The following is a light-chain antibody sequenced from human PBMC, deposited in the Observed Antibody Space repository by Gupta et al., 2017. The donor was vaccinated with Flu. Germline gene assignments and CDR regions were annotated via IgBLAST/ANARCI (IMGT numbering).Light chain of an antibody. V-gene: IGKV1-39*01. CDR2: AAC. CDR1: QSIRSY. CDR3: QQRDSTPSA. Sequence: DIQMTHSPSSLSASVGDRVTITCRASQSIRSYLHWYQQKPGKAPKLLIYAACRVQSGVPSRFSGSGSGTXFTLAIXSRQPEDFANYNCQQRDSTPSAFGXGTKVEIK. J-gene: IGKJ1*01.